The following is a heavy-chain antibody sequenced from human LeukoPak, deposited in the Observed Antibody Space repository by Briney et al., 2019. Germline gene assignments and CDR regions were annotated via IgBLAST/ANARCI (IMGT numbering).Heavy chain of an antibody. D-gene: IGHD2-2*01. CDR1: GGSFSGYY. Sequence: SETLSLTFSVYGGSFSGYYWSWIRQPPGKGLEWIGEINHSGSTNYNPSLKSRVTISVDTSKNQFSLKLSSVTAADTAVYYCARVIVVVPAARGIDPWGQGTLVTVSS. CDR3: ARVIVVVPAARGIDP. J-gene: IGHJ5*02. V-gene: IGHV4-34*01. CDR2: INHSGST.